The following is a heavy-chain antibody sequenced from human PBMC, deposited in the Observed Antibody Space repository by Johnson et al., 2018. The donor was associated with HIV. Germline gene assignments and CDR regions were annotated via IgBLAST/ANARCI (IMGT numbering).Heavy chain of an antibody. CDR1: GFTFDDYG. CDR2: IYSGGST. CDR3: ARDNLRAFDV. J-gene: IGHJ3*01. D-gene: IGHD5/OR15-5a*01. V-gene: IGHV3-66*01. Sequence: VQLVESGGGVVRPGGSLRLSCAASGFTFDDYGMSWVRQAPGKGLEWVSVIYSGGSTYYADSVKGRFTISRDNSKNTLFLQMNSLRAEDTAVYYCARDNLRAFDVWGQGTTVTVSS.